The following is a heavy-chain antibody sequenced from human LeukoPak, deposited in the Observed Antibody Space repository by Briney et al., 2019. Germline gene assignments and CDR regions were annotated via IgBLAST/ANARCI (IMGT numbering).Heavy chain of an antibody. CDR1: GFTFSSYW. D-gene: IGHD3-10*01. Sequence: GGSLRLSCAASGFTFSSYWMSWVRQAPRKGLEWVSGISPSGDITYYADSVKGRFTISRDNSKNTLYLEVISLTAEDTAVYYCAKDDAWLRFGEWSQGTLVTVSS. CDR3: AKDDAWLRFGE. V-gene: IGHV3-23*01. CDR2: ISPSGDIT. J-gene: IGHJ4*02.